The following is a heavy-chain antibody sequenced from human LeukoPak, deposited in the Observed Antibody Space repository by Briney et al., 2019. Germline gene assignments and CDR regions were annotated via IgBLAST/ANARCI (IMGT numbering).Heavy chain of an antibody. V-gene: IGHV4-39*07. J-gene: IGHJ3*02. Sequence: SETLSLTCTVSGGSISSSRYYWGCIRQPPGKGLEWIGDIYYSGSTHYKPSLKSRVTISVDTSKNKFSLKLSSVTAAETAAYFCSRRLMVTPWDCFDIWGQGTMVTVSS. D-gene: IGHD2-21*02. CDR2: IYYSGST. CDR1: GGSISSSRYY. CDR3: SRRLMVTPWDCFDI.